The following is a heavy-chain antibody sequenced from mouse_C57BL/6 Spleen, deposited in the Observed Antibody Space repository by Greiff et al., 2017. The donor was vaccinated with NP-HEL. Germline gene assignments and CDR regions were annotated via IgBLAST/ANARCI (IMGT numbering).Heavy chain of an antibody. Sequence: EVKLMESGGDLVKPGGSLKLSCAASGFTFSSYGMSWVRQTPDKRLEWVATISSGGSYTYYPDSVKGRFTISRDNAKNPLYLQMSSLKSEDTAMYYCARFYYGSSYWYFDVWGTGTTVTVSS. CDR3: ARFYYGSSYWYFDV. D-gene: IGHD1-1*01. V-gene: IGHV5-6*01. CDR2: ISSGGSYT. CDR1: GFTFSSYG. J-gene: IGHJ1*03.